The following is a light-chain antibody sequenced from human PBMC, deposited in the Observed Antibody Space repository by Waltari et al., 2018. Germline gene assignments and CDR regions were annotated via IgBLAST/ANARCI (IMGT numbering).Light chain of an antibody. V-gene: IGKV1-5*03. J-gene: IGKJ2*01. CDR3: QHYNGYPYT. CDR1: QSFGSR. Sequence: DIQMTPSPSTLSASVGDRVTITCRASQSFGSRLAWYQQKPGKAPRLLIYETSSLQSGVPSRFSGSGSGTEFTLTISSLQPDDFATYYCQHYNGYPYTFGQGTKLEIK. CDR2: ETS.